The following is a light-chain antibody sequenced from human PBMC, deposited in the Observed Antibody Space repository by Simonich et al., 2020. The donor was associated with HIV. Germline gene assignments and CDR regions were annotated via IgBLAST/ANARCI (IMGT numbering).Light chain of an antibody. CDR2: LGS. Sequence: DIVMTQSPLSLPVTPGEPASISCRSSQSLLHSNGYKYLDWYLQKPGQSPQLLIYLGSSRASGVPDRFSGSGSGTDFTLKISRVEADDVGLYHCMQSIQLPFTFGPGTKVDIK. J-gene: IGKJ3*01. CDR1: QSLLHSNGYKY. CDR3: MQSIQLPFT. V-gene: IGKV2-28*01.